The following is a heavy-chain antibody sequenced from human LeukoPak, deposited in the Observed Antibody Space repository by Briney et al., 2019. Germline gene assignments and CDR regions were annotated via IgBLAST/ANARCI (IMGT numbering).Heavy chain of an antibody. CDR3: AKEGSYYDSSGYYHYFDY. CDR1: GFTFSSYG. D-gene: IGHD3-22*01. CDR2: ISYDGRNK. Sequence: PGGSLRLSCAASGFTFSSYGMHWVRQAPGKGLELVALISYDGRNKYYADSVKGRFTISRDKSKNTLYLQMNSLRAEDTAVYYCAKEGSYYDSSGYYHYFDYWGQGTLVTVSS. V-gene: IGHV3-30*18. J-gene: IGHJ4*02.